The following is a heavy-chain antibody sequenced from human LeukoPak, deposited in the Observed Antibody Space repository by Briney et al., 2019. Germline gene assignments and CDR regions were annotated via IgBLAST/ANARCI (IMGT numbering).Heavy chain of an antibody. J-gene: IGHJ4*02. CDR1: GCTFTSYY. V-gene: IGHV1-46*01. CDR2: INPSGGST. CDR3: ARDGYCSSTSCYCDY. Sequence: ASVKVPCKASGCTFTSYYMHWVRQAPGQGLEWMGIINPSGGSTSYAQKFQGRVTMTRDTSTSTVYMELSSLRSEDTAVYYCARDGYCSSTSCYCDYWGQGTLVTVSS. D-gene: IGHD2-2*03.